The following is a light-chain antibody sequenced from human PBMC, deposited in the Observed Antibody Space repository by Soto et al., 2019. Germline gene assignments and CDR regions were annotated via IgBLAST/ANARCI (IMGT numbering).Light chain of an antibody. CDR1: QSISSG. V-gene: IGKV1-5*01. CDR3: QQYNTYST. J-gene: IGKJ5*01. Sequence: DIQMTQSPSTLSASLGDRVTITCRASQSISSGLAWHQQKPGKAPKLLIYDASSLESGVPSRFSGSGSGTEFPLTISSLQPDDFATYYCQQYNTYSTFGQGTRLEIK. CDR2: DAS.